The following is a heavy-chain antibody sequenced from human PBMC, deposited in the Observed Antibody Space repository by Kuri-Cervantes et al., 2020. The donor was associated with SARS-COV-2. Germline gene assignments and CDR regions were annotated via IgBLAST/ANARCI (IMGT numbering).Heavy chain of an antibody. V-gene: IGHV3-53*01. CDR3: ARVEMATQIDY. Sequence: GESLKISCATSGFTVSRDYMSWVRQAPGKGLEWVSLIYSAGNTYYAASVKGRFTISRDDSNKTLYLQMNSLRAEDTAVYYCARVEMATQIDYWGQGTLVTVSS. J-gene: IGHJ4*02. CDR1: GFTVSRDY. D-gene: IGHD5-24*01. CDR2: IYSAGNT.